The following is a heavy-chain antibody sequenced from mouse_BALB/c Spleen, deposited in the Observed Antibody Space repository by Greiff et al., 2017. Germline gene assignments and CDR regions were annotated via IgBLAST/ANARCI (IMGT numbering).Heavy chain of an antibody. Sequence: VHVKQSGTVLARPGASVKMSCKASGYSFTSYWMHWVKQRPGQGLEWIGAIYPGNSDTSYNQKFKGKAKLTAVTSASTAYMELSSLTNEDSAVYYCTITTVVATDFDYWGQGTTLTVSS. D-gene: IGHD1-1*01. CDR2: IYPGNSDT. V-gene: IGHV1-5*01. J-gene: IGHJ2*01. CDR1: GYSFTSYW. CDR3: TITTVVATDFDY.